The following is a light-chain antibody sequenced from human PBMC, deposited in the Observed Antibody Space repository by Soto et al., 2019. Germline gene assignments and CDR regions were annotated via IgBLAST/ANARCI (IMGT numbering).Light chain of an antibody. V-gene: IGKV3-20*01. J-gene: IGKJ4*01. Sequence: DIEMTQSPATLSVSPGERVTLSCRAGEGVTTNFAWYQQKSCQSPRLLIYDVSIRATGVPARFSGSGSGTEFTLTTSRLEPEDFAVYYCQQYGSSPTVTFGGGTKVDIK. CDR3: QQYGSSPTVT. CDR1: EGVTTN. CDR2: DVS.